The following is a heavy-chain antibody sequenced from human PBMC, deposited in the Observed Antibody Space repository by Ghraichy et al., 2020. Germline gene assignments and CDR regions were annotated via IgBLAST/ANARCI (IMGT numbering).Heavy chain of an antibody. CDR2: IYHSGST. Sequence: SETLSLTCAVSGGSISSGGYSWSWIRQPPGKGLEWIGYIYHSGSTYYNPSLKSRVTISVDRSKNQFSLKLSSVTAADTAVYYCASSRTYYYYYMDVWGKGTTVTVS. CDR1: GGSISSGGYS. J-gene: IGHJ6*03. CDR3: ASSRTYYYYYMDV. V-gene: IGHV4-30-2*01.